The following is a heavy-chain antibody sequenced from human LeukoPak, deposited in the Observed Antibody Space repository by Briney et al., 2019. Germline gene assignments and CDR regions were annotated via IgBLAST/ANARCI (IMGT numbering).Heavy chain of an antibody. CDR3: ARGGDYGDLRYFDY. Sequence: SQTLSLTCTVSGGSISSGDYYWSWIRQHPGKGLEWIGYIHYSGSTYYSPSLKSRVTISVDTSKNQFSLELNSVTAADTAVYYCARGGDYGDLRYFDYWGQGTLVTVSS. CDR1: GGSISSGDYY. J-gene: IGHJ4*02. D-gene: IGHD4-17*01. V-gene: IGHV4-31*03. CDR2: IHYSGST.